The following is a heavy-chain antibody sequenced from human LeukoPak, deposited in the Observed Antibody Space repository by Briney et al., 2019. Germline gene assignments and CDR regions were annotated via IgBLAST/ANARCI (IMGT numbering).Heavy chain of an antibody. Sequence: GGSLRLSCAASGFTFSSYGVSWVRQAPGKGLEWVSAISGSGGSTYYADSVKGRFTISRDNAKNSLYLQMNSLRAEDTAVYYCARDLWFGECNFDYWGQGTLVTVSS. CDR1: GFTFSSYG. D-gene: IGHD3-10*01. J-gene: IGHJ4*02. CDR3: ARDLWFGECNFDY. V-gene: IGHV3-23*01. CDR2: ISGSGGST.